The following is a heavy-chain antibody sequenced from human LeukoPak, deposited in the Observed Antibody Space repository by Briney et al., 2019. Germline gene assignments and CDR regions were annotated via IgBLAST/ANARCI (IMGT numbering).Heavy chain of an antibody. V-gene: IGHV6-1*01. Sequence: SQTLSLTCAISGDSVSSNSAAWNWIRQSPSRGLEWLGRTYYRSKWYNGYAVSVKSRMTINPDTSKNQFSLQLSSVTPEDTAVYYCARGVSYYDSSVYYENWFDPWGQGTLVTVSS. J-gene: IGHJ5*02. CDR3: ARGVSYYDSSVYYENWFDP. CDR2: TYYRSKWYN. D-gene: IGHD3-22*01. CDR1: GDSVSSNSAA.